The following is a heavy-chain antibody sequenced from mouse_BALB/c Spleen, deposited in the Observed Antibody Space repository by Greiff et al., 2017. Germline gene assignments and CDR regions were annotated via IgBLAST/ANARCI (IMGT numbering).Heavy chain of an antibody. J-gene: IGHJ4*01. CDR2: ISIYYDNT. Sequence: VKLMESGPELVRPGESVKISCKGSGYTFTDYAMHWVKQSHAKSLEWIGVISIYYDNTNYNQKFKGKATMTVDKSSSTAYMELARLTSEDSAIYYCARRDGYYAMDYWGQGTSVTVSS. V-gene: IGHV1-67*01. CDR1: GYTFTDYA. D-gene: IGHD2-3*01. CDR3: ARRDGYYAMDY.